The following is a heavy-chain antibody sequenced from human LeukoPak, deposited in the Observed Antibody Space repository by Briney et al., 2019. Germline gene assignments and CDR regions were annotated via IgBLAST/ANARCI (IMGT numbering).Heavy chain of an antibody. CDR1: GFTFSDYY. Sequence: GGSLGLSCAASGFTFSDYYMSWIRQAPGKGLEWVSYISSTGNSIFYADSVKGRFTISRDNAKNSLSLQLNSLRAEDTAVYYCAKGGLRYGYWFDHWGQETLVTVSS. CDR2: ISSTGNSI. V-gene: IGHV3-11*01. D-gene: IGHD3-9*01. CDR3: AKGGLRYGYWFDH. J-gene: IGHJ5*02.